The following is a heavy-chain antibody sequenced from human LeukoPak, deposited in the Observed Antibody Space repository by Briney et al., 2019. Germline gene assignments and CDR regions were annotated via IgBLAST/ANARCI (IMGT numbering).Heavy chain of an antibody. CDR3: ASPTSAYYGSGYYFDY. CDR1: GGTFSSYA. CDR2: IIPIFGTA. Sequence: ASVKVSCKASGGTFSSYAISWVRQAPGQGLEWMGGIIPIFGTANYAQKFQGRATITADESTSTAYMELSSLRSEDTAVYYCASPTSAYYGSGYYFDYWSQGTLVTVSS. D-gene: IGHD3-10*01. J-gene: IGHJ4*02. V-gene: IGHV1-69*13.